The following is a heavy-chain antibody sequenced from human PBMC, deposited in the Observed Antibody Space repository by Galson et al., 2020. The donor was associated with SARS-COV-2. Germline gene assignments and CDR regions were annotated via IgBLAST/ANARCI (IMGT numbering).Heavy chain of an antibody. J-gene: IGHJ5*02. Sequence: GESLKISCEGSGYTFTTYWITWVRQMPGKGLEWMGRINPSDSHTNYSPSFQGHVTFSADKSISTAYLQWSSLEASDTAMYYCARERYRCFDSSGNSDNWFDTWGQGTLVTVSS. CDR1: GYTFTTYW. V-gene: IGHV5-10-1*01. CDR2: INPSDSHT. CDR3: ARERYRCFDSSGNSDNWFDT. D-gene: IGHD3-22*01.